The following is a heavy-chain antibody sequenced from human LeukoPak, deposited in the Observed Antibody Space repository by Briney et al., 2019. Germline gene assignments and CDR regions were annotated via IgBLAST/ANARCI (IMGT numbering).Heavy chain of an antibody. V-gene: IGHV6-1*01. J-gene: IGHJ4*02. CDR2: IYYNSQWYS. D-gene: IGHD2-2*01. CDR3: ARGRDVVVVPAADFDY. CDR1: GDSVARNNIA. Sequence: SQTLSLTSAISGDSVARNNIAWNWIRQSPSKGLEWLGRIYYNSQWYSDYAVSVRSRITINPDTSKNQFSLQLNSVTPEDTAVYYCARGRDVVVVPAADFDYWGQGILVTVSS.